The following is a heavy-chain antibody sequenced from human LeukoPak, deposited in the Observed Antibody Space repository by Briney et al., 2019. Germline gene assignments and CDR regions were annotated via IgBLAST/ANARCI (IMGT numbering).Heavy chain of an antibody. D-gene: IGHD3-22*01. CDR3: ARHKAPDYYDSSGYYIGPAEYNYYMDV. CDR2: IYYSGST. Sequence: SETLSLTCTVSGGSISSSSYYWGWIRQPPGKGLEWIGSIYYSGSTYYNPSPKSRVTISVDTPKNQFSLKLSSVTAADTAVYYCARHKAPDYYDSSGYYIGPAEYNYYMDVWGKGTTVTVSS. CDR1: GGSISSSSYY. V-gene: IGHV4-39*01. J-gene: IGHJ6*03.